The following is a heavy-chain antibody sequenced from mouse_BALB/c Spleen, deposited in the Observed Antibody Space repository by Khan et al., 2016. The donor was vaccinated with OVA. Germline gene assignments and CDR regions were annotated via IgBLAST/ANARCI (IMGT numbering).Heavy chain of an antibody. D-gene: IGHD1-1*01. CDR3: ATRGSTYTWFAY. CDR2: IYPFNDDS. Sequence: VQLQQSGPELLKPGASVKMSCKASGYTFTSYVMHWVKQKPGQGLEWIGYIYPFNDDSKYSEKFKGKATLTSDTSSNTAYMELSSLTSEDSAVXYCATRGSTYTWFAYWGQGTLVTVSA. J-gene: IGHJ3*01. V-gene: IGHV1S136*01. CDR1: GYTFTSYV.